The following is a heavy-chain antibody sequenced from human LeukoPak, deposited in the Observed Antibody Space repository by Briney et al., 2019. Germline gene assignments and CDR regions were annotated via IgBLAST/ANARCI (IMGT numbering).Heavy chain of an antibody. Sequence: TSVKVSCKASGFTFSNSAMQWVRQARGQRLEWIGWIVVGSGNTNYAQKLQGRVTITRDMSTSTAYMELSSLRSDDTAAYYCAAEDDYIWKSYRSLDIWGQGTMVTVSS. V-gene: IGHV1-58*02. J-gene: IGHJ3*02. CDR1: GFTFSNSA. CDR2: IVVGSGNT. D-gene: IGHD3-16*02. CDR3: AAEDDYIWKSYRSLDI.